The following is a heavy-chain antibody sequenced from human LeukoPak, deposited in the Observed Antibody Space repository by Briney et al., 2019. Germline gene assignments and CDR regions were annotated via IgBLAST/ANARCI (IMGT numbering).Heavy chain of an antibody. D-gene: IGHD1-20*01. V-gene: IGHV1-8*01. CDR1: GYTFTSYD. CDR3: ARGGPNWNYLDY. Sequence: ASVKVSCKASGYTFTSYDINWVRQATGQGLEWMGWMNPNSGNTGYAQKFQGRATMTRNTSISTAYMELSSLRSEDTAVYYCARGGPNWNYLDYWGQGTLVTVSS. CDR2: MNPNSGNT. J-gene: IGHJ4*02.